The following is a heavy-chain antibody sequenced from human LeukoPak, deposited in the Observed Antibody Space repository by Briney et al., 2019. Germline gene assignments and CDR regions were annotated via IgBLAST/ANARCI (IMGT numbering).Heavy chain of an antibody. J-gene: IGHJ4*02. V-gene: IGHV3-33*01. CDR1: GFTFSSYG. Sequence: GGSLRLSCAASGFTFSSYGMHWVRQAPGKGLEWVAVIWYDGSNKYYADSVKGRFTISRDNSKNTLYLQMNSLRAEDTAVYYCARDMVNSGYDSDYWGQRTLVTVSS. CDR3: ARDMVNSGYDSDY. CDR2: IWYDGSNK. D-gene: IGHD5-12*01.